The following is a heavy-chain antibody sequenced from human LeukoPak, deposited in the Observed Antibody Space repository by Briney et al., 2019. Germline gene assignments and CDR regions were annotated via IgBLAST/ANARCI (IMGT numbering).Heavy chain of an antibody. D-gene: IGHD4-17*01. J-gene: IGHJ6*04. CDR2: IIPIFGTA. CDR1: GGTFSSYA. V-gene: IGHV1-69*13. CDR3: AREIDYGDGIYYYYGMDV. Sequence: SVKVSCKASGGTFSSYAISWVRQAPGQGLEWMGGIIPIFGTANYAQKFQGRVTITADESASTAYMELSSLRSEDTAVYYCAREIDYGDGIYYYYGMDVWGKGTTVTVSS.